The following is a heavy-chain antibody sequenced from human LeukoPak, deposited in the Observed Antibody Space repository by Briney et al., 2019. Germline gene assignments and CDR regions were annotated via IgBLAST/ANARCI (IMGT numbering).Heavy chain of an antibody. CDR2: ISGNGATT. CDR1: GFLYRSFG. V-gene: IGHV3-64D*06. J-gene: IGHJ4*02. CDR3: MMTIRTDLLSA. D-gene: IGHD2-15*01. Sequence: PGGSLRLSCSASGFLYRSFGLYWVRQTPGKGLECVAAISGNGATTFYADSVKGRFTISRDNSRNTLFLQMSSLRPEDTAVYWCMMTIRTDLLSAWGQGTLVTVSS.